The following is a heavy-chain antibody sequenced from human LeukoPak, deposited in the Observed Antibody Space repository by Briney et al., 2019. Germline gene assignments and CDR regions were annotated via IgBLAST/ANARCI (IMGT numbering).Heavy chain of an antibody. CDR3: ALNPGGTVDY. CDR1: GFTFHSYA. J-gene: IGHJ4*02. V-gene: IGHV3-23*01. CDR2: ISGSGVST. D-gene: IGHD2-15*01. Sequence: GGSLRLSCAASGFTFHSYAMSWVRQAPGKGLEWVSAISGSGVSTYYADSVKGRFTISRDNSKDTLYLQMNSLRAEDTAVYYCALNPGGTVDYWGQGTLVTVSP.